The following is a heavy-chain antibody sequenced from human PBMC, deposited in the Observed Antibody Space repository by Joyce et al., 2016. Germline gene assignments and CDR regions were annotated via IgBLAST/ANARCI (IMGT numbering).Heavy chain of an antibody. CDR2: INTDGSST. Sequence: EVQLVESGGGLVQPGGSLRLSCAASGFSFSGYWIHWVRQAPGKGLVWVSRINTDGSSTRCADSGKGRFTISRDNPKNRLYLQMNSLGAEDTAVYYCVRGISARPGGPNWFDPWGQGTLVTVSS. V-gene: IGHV3-74*01. CDR1: GFSFSGYW. J-gene: IGHJ5*02. CDR3: VRGISARPGGPNWFDP. D-gene: IGHD6-6*01.